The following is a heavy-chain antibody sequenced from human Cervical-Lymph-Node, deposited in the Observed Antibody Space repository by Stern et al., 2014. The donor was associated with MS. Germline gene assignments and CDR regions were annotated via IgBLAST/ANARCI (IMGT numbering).Heavy chain of an antibody. V-gene: IGHV5-51*01. CDR2: IYPGDSET. Sequence: VQLVQSGAELIRPGESLKISCKGSGFKFSIYWIAWVRQMPGKGLEWMGIIYPGDSETRYSPSFQGQVTMSADKSTSTAYLQWSSLNASDPAMYFCARQTTAWASDVGGQGTLVPVSP. CDR1: GFKFSIYW. J-gene: IGHJ4*02. CDR3: ARQTTAWASDV. D-gene: IGHD1-14*01.